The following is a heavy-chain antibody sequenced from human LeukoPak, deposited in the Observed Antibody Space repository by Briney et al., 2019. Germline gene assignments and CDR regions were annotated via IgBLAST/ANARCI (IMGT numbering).Heavy chain of an antibody. D-gene: IGHD4-17*01. Sequence: ASETLSLTCSVSGYSISSGFYWGWIRQPPGKGLEWIGSIYHSGSTNFNPSLKTRVTISVDKSKKHFSLKMTSVTAADTAVYYCARASDDYGDYSHFDYWGQGTLVTVSS. CDR3: ARASDDYGDYSHFDY. J-gene: IGHJ4*02. CDR2: IYHSGST. CDR1: GYSISSGFY. V-gene: IGHV4-38-2*02.